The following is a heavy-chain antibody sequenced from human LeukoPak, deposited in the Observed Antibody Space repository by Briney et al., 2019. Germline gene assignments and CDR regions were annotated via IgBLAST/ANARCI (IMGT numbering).Heavy chain of an antibody. CDR2: ISGSGGTT. D-gene: IGHD6-13*01. CDR1: GITFSSYA. Sequence: GASLRLSCAASGITFSSYAMSWVRQAPGKGLEWVSTISGSGGTTYYTDSVKGRFTISRDNSKNTLYLQMNSLRAEDTAVYYCAKGSASSWYLLSFWYFDLWGRGTLVTVSS. V-gene: IGHV3-23*01. J-gene: IGHJ2*01. CDR3: AKGSASSWYLLSFWYFDL.